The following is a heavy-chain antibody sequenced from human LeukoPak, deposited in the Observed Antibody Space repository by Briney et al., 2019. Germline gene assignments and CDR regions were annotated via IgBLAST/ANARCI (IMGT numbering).Heavy chain of an antibody. CDR3: TRHGYYYDSSADY. D-gene: IGHD3-22*01. V-gene: IGHV3-73*01. CDR1: GFTFSGSA. CDR2: IRSKANSYAT. Sequence: GGSLRLPCAASGFTFSGSAMHWVRQASGKGLEWVGRIRSKANSYATAYAASVKGRFTISRDDSKNTAYLQMNSLKTEDTAVYYCTRHGYYYDSSADYWGQGTLVTVSS. J-gene: IGHJ4*02.